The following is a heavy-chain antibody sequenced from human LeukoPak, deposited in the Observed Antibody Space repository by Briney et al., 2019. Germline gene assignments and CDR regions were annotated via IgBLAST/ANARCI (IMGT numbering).Heavy chain of an antibody. V-gene: IGHV6-1*01. CDR3: ARDRADDSYTAMVNFFDY. D-gene: IGHD5-18*01. J-gene: IGHJ4*02. CDR2: TYYRSKWYN. CDR1: GDSVSSNSAA. Sequence: SQTLSLTCAISGDSVSSNSAAWNWIRQSPSRGLEWLGRTYYRSKWYNDYAVSVKSRITINPDTSKNQFSLQLNPVTPEDTAVYYCARDRADDSYTAMVNFFDYWGQGTLVTVSS.